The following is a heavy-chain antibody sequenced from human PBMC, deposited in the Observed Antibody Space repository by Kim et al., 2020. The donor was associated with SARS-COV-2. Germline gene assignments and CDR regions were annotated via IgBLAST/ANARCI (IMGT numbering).Heavy chain of an antibody. CDR3: TRYYRGTTYYYDSSGYRPFDY. V-gene: IGHV3-49*03. D-gene: IGHD3-22*01. CDR1: GFTFGDYA. CDR2: IRSKAYGGTT. Sequence: GGSLRLSCTASGFTFGDYAMSWFRQAPGKGLEWVGFIRSKAYGGTTEYAASVKGRFTISRDDSKSIAYLQMNSLKTEDTAVYYCTRYYRGTTYYYDSSGYRPFDYWGQGTLVTVSS. J-gene: IGHJ4*02.